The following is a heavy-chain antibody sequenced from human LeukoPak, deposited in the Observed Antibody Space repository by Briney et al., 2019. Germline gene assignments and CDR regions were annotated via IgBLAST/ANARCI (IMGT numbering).Heavy chain of an antibody. CDR3: ARLRDQLLYFDY. V-gene: IGHV4-39*01. D-gene: IGHD2-2*01. Sequence: SETLSLTCTVSGGSISSSSYYWGWIRQPPGKGLEWIGSIYYSGSTYYNPSLKSRVTISVDTSKNQFSLKLSSVTAADTAVYYCARLRDQLLYFDYWGQGTLVTVSS. CDR1: GGSISSSSYY. J-gene: IGHJ4*02. CDR2: IYYSGST.